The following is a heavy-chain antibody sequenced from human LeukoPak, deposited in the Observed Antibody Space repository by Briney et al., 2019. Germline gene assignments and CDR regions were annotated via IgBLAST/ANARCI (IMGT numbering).Heavy chain of an antibody. CDR3: ASFHYYGSGAYYLSY. CDR2: IGDSGATT. J-gene: IGHJ4*02. D-gene: IGHD3-10*01. V-gene: IGHV3-23*01. Sequence: GGSLRLSCAASGFTLSSYAMTWVRQAPGKGLEWVSDIGDSGATTYYADSVKGRFTISRDDSKNTLYLQMSSLRAEDTAVYFCASFHYYGSGAYYLSYWGQGTLVTVSS. CDR1: GFTLSSYA.